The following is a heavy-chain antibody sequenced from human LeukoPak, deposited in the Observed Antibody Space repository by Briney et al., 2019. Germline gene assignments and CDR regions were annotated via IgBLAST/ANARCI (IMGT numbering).Heavy chain of an antibody. CDR3: ARDTYGSSWSPLSF. CDR1: GFTFSTYA. J-gene: IGHJ4*03. CDR2: ISYDEST. V-gene: IGHV3-30*01. Sequence: PGGSLRLSCAASGFTFSTYALDWVRQAPGKGLEWVGLISYDESTSYADSVKSRFTISRENSRDTLYLQMDSLRPEDTAVYFCARDTYGSSWSPLSFWGHGTLVTVSS. D-gene: IGHD6-13*01.